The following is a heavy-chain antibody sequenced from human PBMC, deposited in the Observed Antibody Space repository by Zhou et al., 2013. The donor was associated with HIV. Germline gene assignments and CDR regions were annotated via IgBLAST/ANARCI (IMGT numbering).Heavy chain of an antibody. Sequence: QVQLVQSGAEVKKPGSSVKVSCKSSGGTFTDYPISWVRQAPGQGLEWVGGIIPIFGTANYAQKFQGRVTITTDESTSTAYMELNSLRSEDMAVYYCARGPSGGQSYFDYWGQGTLVFVSS. CDR2: IIPIFGTA. CDR3: ARGPSGGQSYFDY. CDR1: GGTFTDYP. V-gene: IGHV1-69*05. D-gene: IGHD2-15*01. J-gene: IGHJ4*02.